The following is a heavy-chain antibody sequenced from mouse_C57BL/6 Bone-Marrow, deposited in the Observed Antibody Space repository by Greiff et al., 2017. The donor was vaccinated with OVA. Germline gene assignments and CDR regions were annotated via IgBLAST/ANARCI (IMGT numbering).Heavy chain of an antibody. CDR1: GYTFTSYW. CDR2: IYPSDSET. CDR3: ARHPYWYFDV. J-gene: IGHJ1*03. Sequence: QVQLQQPGAELVRPGSSVKLSCKASGYTFTSYWMAWVKQRPGQGLEWIGNIYPSDSETHYNQKFKDKATLTVDKSSSTAYMQLSSLTSEDSAVYYCARHPYWYFDVWGTGTTVTVSS. V-gene: IGHV1-61*01.